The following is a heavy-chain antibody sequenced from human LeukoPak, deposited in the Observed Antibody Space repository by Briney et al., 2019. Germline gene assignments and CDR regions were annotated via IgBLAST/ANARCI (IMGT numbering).Heavy chain of an antibody. CDR2: IYSDGST. CDR1: GFTVGNNY. CDR3: VKVGGLLGAPHFFDY. D-gene: IGHD3-3*01. Sequence: GSLRISCAASGFTVGNNYMSWVRQAPGKGLEWVSVIYSDGSTYYADSVKARFTISRDNSKNTLYLQMNSLRADDTAVYYCVKVGGLLGAPHFFDYWGQGTLVTVSS. V-gene: IGHV3-66*02. J-gene: IGHJ4*02.